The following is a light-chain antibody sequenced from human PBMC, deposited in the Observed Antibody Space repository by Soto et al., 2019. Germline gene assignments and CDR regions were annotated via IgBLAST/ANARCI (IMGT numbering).Light chain of an antibody. CDR1: QSSSSY. CDR3: QHSWNT. Sequence: EIQMTQSPSSLSTSVGDSVTITCRASQSSSSYLNWYQQKPGKAPKLLIYAASSLQSGVPSRFSGSGSGTDFTLTISSLQPDDFATHYCQHSWNTFGQGTKVDIK. J-gene: IGKJ1*01. V-gene: IGKV1-39*01. CDR2: AAS.